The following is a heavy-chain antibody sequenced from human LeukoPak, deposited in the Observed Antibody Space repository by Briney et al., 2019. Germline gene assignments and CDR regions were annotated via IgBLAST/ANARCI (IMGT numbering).Heavy chain of an antibody. V-gene: IGHV4-59*08. CDR1: GGSISSYY. Sequence: SETLSLTCTVSGGSISSYYWSWIRQPPGKGLEWIGYIYYSGSTNYNPSLKSRVTISVDTSKNQFSLKLSSVTAAGTAVYYCARFVYGSGSYREYGMDVWGQGTTVTVSS. CDR3: ARFVYGSGSYREYGMDV. CDR2: IYYSGST. D-gene: IGHD3-10*01. J-gene: IGHJ6*02.